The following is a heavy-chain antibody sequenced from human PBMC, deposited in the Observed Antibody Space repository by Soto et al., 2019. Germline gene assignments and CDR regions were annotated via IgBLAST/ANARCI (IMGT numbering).Heavy chain of an antibody. CDR1: VGSISSGDYY. J-gene: IGHJ6*02. CDR3: ARALVQLWPHYYYGMDV. D-gene: IGHD5-18*01. Sequence: SETLSLTCTVSVGSISSGDYYWSWIRQPPGKGLEWIGYIYYSGSTYYNPSLKSRVTISVDTSKNQFSLKQTSVTAADTAVYYCARALVQLWPHYYYGMDVWGQGTTVTVSS. V-gene: IGHV4-30-4*01. CDR2: IYYSGST.